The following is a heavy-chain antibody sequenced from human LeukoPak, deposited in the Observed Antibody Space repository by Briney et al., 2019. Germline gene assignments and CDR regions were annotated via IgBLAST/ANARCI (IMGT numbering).Heavy chain of an antibody. V-gene: IGHV4-4*07. CDR1: GGSISSYY. J-gene: IGHJ4*02. D-gene: IGHD2-15*01. CDR2: IYTSGST. CDR3: AGGLKYYFDY. Sequence: SETLSLTCTVSGGSISSYYWSWIRQPAGKGLKWIGRIYTSGSTNYNPSLKSRVTMSVDTSKNQFSLKLSSVTAADTAVYYCAGGLKYYFDYWGQGTLVTVSS.